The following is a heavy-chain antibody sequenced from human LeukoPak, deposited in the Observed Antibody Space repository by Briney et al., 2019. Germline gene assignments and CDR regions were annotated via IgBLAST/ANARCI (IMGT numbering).Heavy chain of an antibody. CDR3: AKSGSLLWFGELSLKFDY. D-gene: IGHD3-10*01. J-gene: IGHJ4*02. Sequence: SGGSLRLSRAASGFTFSSYAMSWVRQAPGKGLEWVSAISGSGGSTYYADSVKGRFTISRDNSKNTLYLQMNSLRAEDTAVYYCAKSGSLLWFGELSLKFDYWGQGTLVTVSS. CDR2: ISGSGGST. CDR1: GFTFSSYA. V-gene: IGHV3-23*01.